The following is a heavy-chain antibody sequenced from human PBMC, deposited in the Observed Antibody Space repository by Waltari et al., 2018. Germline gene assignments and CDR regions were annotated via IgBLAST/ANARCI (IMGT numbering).Heavy chain of an antibody. CDR1: GYTFTSHY. D-gene: IGHD2-8*01. J-gene: IGHJ4*02. Sequence: QVQLVQSGAEVKKPGASVKISCKASGYTFTSHYMHWVRQAPGQGLEWMGRIDPSNGNGTFGQGFQGRLTMASDTSTNTVYMELSSLRSEDTALYYCATDYTNYPLSWAQGTLVTVSS. V-gene: IGHV1-46*01. CDR2: IDPSNGNG. CDR3: ATDYTNYPLS.